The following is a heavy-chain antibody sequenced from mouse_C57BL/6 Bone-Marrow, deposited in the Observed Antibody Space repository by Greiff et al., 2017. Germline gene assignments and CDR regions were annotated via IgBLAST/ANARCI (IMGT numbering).Heavy chain of an antibody. D-gene: IGHD1-1*01. CDR3: AREDYGSSYGWYFDV. CDR2: ILPSIGRT. V-gene: IGHV15-2*01. J-gene: IGHJ1*03. CDR1: DSEVFPIAY. Sequence: QAQLQQSGSELRSPGSSVKLSCKDFDSEVFPIAYMSWVRQKPGHGFEWIGGILPSIGRTIYGEKFEDKATLDADTLSNTAYLELNSLTSEDSAIYYCAREDYGSSYGWYFDVWGTGTTVTVSS.